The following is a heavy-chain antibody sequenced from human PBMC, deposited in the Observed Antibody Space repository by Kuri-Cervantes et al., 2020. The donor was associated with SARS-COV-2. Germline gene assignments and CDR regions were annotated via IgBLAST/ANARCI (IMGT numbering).Heavy chain of an antibody. V-gene: IGHV2-5*08. J-gene: IGHJ4*02. CDR2: IYWDDDK. CDR3: AHSVSGGAPEN. D-gene: IGHD3-16*01. CDR1: GFSLSTSGMC. Sequence: SGPTLVKPTQTLALTCTFSGFSLSTSGMCVSWIRQPPGKALEWLALIYWDDDKRYSPSLKSRLTSTKDTSKNQVVLTMTKMDPVDTATYYCAHSVSGGAPENWGQGTPVTVSS.